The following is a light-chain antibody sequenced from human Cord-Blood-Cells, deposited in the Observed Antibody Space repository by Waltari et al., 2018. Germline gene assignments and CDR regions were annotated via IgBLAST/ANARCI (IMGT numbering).Light chain of an antibody. CDR1: HSVSSN. V-gene: IGKV3-15*01. Sequence: EIVMTQSPATLSVSPGKRATLACSASHSVSSNFAWYQQKPGQAPSLLIYGASTRATGIPARFSGSGSGTEFTLTISSLQSEDFAVYYCQQYNNWSFTFGPGTKVDIK. CDR2: GAS. J-gene: IGKJ3*01. CDR3: QQYNNWSFT.